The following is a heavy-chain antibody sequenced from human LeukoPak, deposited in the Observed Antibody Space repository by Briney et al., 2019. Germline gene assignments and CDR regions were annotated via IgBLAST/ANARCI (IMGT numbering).Heavy chain of an antibody. CDR3: AKDRPNYYGSNGHYYRRDGDY. CDR1: GFTFSIYA. J-gene: IGHJ4*02. V-gene: IGHV3-23*01. Sequence: GGSLRLPCAASGFTFSIYAMSWVRQAPGKGLQWVSSITSSGDGTYYADSVKGRFAISRDNSENMLYLQMNSLRVEDTAVYFCAKDRPNYYGSNGHYYRRDGDYWGQGTLVTVSS. CDR2: ITSSGDGT. D-gene: IGHD3-22*01.